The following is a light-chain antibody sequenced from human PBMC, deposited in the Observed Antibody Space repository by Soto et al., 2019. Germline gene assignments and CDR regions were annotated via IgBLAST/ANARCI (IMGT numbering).Light chain of an antibody. Sequence: EIVLTQSPGTLSLSPGERATLPCRASQSVSSSYLAWYQQKPGQAPRLLIYGASSRATGIPDRFSGSGSGTDFTLTISRLEPEDFAVYYCQQYGSSPWTFGHGTKVEIK. CDR3: QQYGSSPWT. CDR1: QSVSSSY. V-gene: IGKV3-20*01. J-gene: IGKJ1*01. CDR2: GAS.